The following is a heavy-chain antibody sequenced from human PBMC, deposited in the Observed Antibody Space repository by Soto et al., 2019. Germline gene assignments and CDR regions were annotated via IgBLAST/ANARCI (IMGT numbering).Heavy chain of an antibody. V-gene: IGHV3-23*01. Sequence: GGSLRLSCVVSGFIPSSYAMSWVRQSPGKGLEWVSGISGSGGATSYADSVKGRFTISRDNSKNTLYLQMNSLSAEDTAIYYCAKDAIMVSSSFNYFDFWGQGALVTVSS. CDR2: ISGSGGAT. CDR1: GFIPSSYA. D-gene: IGHD6-13*01. CDR3: AKDAIMVSSSFNYFDF. J-gene: IGHJ4*02.